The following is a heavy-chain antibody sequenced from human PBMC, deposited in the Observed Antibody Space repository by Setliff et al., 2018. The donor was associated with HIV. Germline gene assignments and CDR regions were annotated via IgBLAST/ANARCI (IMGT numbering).Heavy chain of an antibody. CDR3: ARGNPLRWNAFAFDI. D-gene: IGHD3-16*01. J-gene: IGHJ3*02. V-gene: IGHV4-34*01. CDR1: GGSFSGYS. Sequence: SETLSLTCAVYGGSFSGYSWTWIRQPPGKGLEWIGEIDQSGSTNYNPSLKSRVTTSVDTSKNQFSLRLSSVTAADTAVYYCARGNPLRWNAFAFDIWGQGTMVTVSS. CDR2: IDQSGST.